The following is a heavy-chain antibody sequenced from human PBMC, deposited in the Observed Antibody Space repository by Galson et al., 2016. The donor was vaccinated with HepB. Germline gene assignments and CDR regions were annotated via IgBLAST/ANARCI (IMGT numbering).Heavy chain of an antibody. CDR2: ISFDGSTK. CDR1: GFRFSSYG. CDR3: SRDARPRLELDYSNYGMDV. V-gene: IGHV3-30*03. D-gene: IGHD1-7*01. J-gene: IGHJ6*02. Sequence: SLRLSCAASGFRFSSYGMHWVRQAPGKGLEWVAVISFDGSTKNYIDSVKGRFTVSENNLENTLYLQMNSLRTDDTAEYYGSRDARPRLELDYSNYGMDVWGQGTSVTVSS.